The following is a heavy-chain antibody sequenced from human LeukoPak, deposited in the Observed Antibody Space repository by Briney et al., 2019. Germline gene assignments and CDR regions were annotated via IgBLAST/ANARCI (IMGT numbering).Heavy chain of an antibody. D-gene: IGHD3-10*01. CDR3: AKRGIVIRAVIIIGFHKEAYYFDY. V-gene: IGHV3-23*01. J-gene: IGHJ4*02. CDR1: GITLTNYG. CDR2: ISERGGST. Sequence: GGSLRLSCVVSGITLTNYGMSWVRQAPGKGLEWVSGISERGGSTNYADSVKGRFIISRDTSKNTVYLQMNSLRVEDTAVYFCAKRGIVIRAVIIIGFHKEAYYFDYWGQGILVTVSS.